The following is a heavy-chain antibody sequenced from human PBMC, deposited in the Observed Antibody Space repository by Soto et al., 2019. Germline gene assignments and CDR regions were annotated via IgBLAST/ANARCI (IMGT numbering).Heavy chain of an antibody. Sequence: GGSLRLSCAASGFTFSSYAMSWVRQAPGKGLEWVSAISGSGGSTYYADSVKGRFTISRDNSKNTLYLQMNSLRAEDTAVYYCAKDRGGYYDSSGYYLYYYYGMDVWGQGTTVTVSS. CDR1: GFTFSSYA. CDR3: AKDRGGYYDSSGYYLYYYYGMDV. CDR2: ISGSGGST. J-gene: IGHJ6*02. D-gene: IGHD3-22*01. V-gene: IGHV3-23*01.